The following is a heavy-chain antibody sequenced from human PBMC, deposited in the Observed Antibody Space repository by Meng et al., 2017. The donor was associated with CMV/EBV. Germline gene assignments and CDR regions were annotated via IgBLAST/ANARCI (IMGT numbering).Heavy chain of an antibody. CDR2: INPNSGGT. V-gene: IGHV1-2*02. CDR1: GYTFTGYY. CDR3: AREGYCSGGSCYSWEVDY. Sequence: ASVKVSCKASGYTFTGYYMHWVRQAPGQGLEWMGWINPNSGGTNYAQKFQGRVTMTRDTSISTAYMELSRLRSDDTAVYYCAREGYCSGGSCYSWEVDYWGQGTLVTVLL. J-gene: IGHJ4*02. D-gene: IGHD2-15*01.